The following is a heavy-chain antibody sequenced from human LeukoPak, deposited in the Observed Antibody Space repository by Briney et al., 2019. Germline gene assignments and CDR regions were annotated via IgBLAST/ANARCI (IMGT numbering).Heavy chain of an antibody. CDR1: GFSLITSGTC. CDR2: IDWDDDK. Sequence: ESGPTLVNPTQTLTLTCTFSGFSLITSGTCVSWIREASGKALEGLALIDWDDDKYYSTSLKTRLTISQDPSQNQVVLTLTNIDPVDTATYYCARPNRHYYGSGSQDYWGQGTLVPVSS. D-gene: IGHD3-10*01. CDR3: ARPNRHYYGSGSQDY. J-gene: IGHJ4*02. V-gene: IGHV2-70*01.